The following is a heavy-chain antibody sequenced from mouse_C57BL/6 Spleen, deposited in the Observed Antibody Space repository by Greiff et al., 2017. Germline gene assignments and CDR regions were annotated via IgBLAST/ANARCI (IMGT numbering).Heavy chain of an antibody. CDR3: ARRVYYYDY. J-gene: IGHJ2*01. V-gene: IGHV1-26*01. CDR2: INPNNGGT. Sequence: VQLQQSGPELVKPGASVKISCKASGYTFTDYYMTWVKQSHGQSLEWIGDINPNNGGTSYNQKFKGKATLTVDKSSSTAYMELRSLTSEDAAVYYCARRVYYYDYWGQGTTLTVSS. D-gene: IGHD1-1*01. CDR1: GYTFTDYY.